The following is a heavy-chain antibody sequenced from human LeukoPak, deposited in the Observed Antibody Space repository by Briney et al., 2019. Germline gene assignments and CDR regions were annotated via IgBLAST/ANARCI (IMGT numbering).Heavy chain of an antibody. J-gene: IGHJ5*02. CDR2: ISSSSSTI. D-gene: IGHD2-2*01. V-gene: IGHV3-48*01. CDR3: ARDKGAAAMRWFDP. CDR1: GFTFSSYS. Sequence: GGSLRLSCAPSGFTFSSYSMNWVRQAPGKGLEWVSYISSSSSTIYYADSVKGRFTISRDNAKNSLYLQMNSLRAEDTAVYYCARDKGAAAMRWFDPWGQGTLVTASS.